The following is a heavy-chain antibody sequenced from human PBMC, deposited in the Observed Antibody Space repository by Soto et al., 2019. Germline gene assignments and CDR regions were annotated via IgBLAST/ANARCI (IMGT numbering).Heavy chain of an antibody. V-gene: IGHV5-51*01. Sequence: PGESLKISCKASGYSFTTYWIGWVRQMPGKGLEWMGIIYPGDSDTRYSPSFQGQVTISADKSISTAYLQWRSLKALDNAMYYCARRGAVVPGDAFDIWGQGTMVTVSS. CDR2: IYPGDSDT. D-gene: IGHD3-22*01. J-gene: IGHJ3*02. CDR1: GYSFTTYW. CDR3: ARRGAVVPGDAFDI.